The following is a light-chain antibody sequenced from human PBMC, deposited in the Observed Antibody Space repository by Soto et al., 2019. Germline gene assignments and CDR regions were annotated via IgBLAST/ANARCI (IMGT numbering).Light chain of an antibody. V-gene: IGKV3-20*01. Sequence: EIVLTQSPGTLSLSPGDRATLSCRGSQSVSSSYLGWYQQKPGQAPRLLIYGASSRATGIPDRFSGSGSGTDFTLTISRLEPEDFAVYYCQQYGGSSRTFGQGTKVDIK. J-gene: IGKJ1*01. CDR1: QSVSSSY. CDR3: QQYGGSSRT. CDR2: GAS.